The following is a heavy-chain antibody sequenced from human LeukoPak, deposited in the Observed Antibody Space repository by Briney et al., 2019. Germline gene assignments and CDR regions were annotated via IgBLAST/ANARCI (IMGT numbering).Heavy chain of an antibody. CDR1: GFTFSSYA. V-gene: IGHV3-23*01. Sequence: GSLRLSCAASGFTFSSYAMSWVRQAPGKGLEWVSSVSGSGGSTYYADSVKGRFTISRDNAKNSLYLQMNSLRAEDTAVYYCARDNWNYGIVDYWGQGTLVTVSS. J-gene: IGHJ4*02. D-gene: IGHD1-7*01. CDR3: ARDNWNYGIVDY. CDR2: VSGSGGST.